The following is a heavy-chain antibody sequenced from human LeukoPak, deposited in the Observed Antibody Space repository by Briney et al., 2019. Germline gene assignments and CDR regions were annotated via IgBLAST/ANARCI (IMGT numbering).Heavy chain of an antibody. CDR1: GYTFTSYG. J-gene: IGHJ4*02. Sequence: ASVKVSCKASGYTFTSYGISWVRQAPGQGLEWMGWISAYNGNTSYAQKLQGRVTMTTDTSTSTAYMELRSLRSDDTAVYYCARVFTIFGVVSTPDYWGQGTLVTVSS. CDR3: ARVFTIFGVVSTPDY. V-gene: IGHV1-18*01. D-gene: IGHD3-3*01. CDR2: ISAYNGNT.